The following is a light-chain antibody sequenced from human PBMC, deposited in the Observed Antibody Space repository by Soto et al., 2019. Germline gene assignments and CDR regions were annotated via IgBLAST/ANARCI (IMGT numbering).Light chain of an antibody. J-gene: IGLJ1*01. CDR3: QLWDSSSDPLYV. CDR2: YDS. V-gene: IGLV3-21*04. CDR1: NIGSKS. Sequence: ELTQPPSVSVAPGKTARITCGGNNIGSKSVHWYRQKPGQAPVLVIYYDSDRPSGIPERFSGSNSGNTATLTISRVEAGDEADYYCQLWDSSSDPLYVFGTGTKLTVL.